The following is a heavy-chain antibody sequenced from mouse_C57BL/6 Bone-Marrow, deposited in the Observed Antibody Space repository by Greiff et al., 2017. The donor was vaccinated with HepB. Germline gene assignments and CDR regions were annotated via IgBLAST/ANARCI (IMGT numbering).Heavy chain of an antibody. Sequence: QVQLQQPGAELVRPGTSVKLSCKASGYTFTSYWMHWVKQRPGQGLEWIGVIDPSDSYTNYNQKFKGKATLTVDTSSSTAYMQLSSLTSEDSAVYYWARDELFYSNYPYAMDYWGQGTSVTVSS. J-gene: IGHJ4*01. V-gene: IGHV1-59*01. CDR2: IDPSDSYT. CDR3: ARDELFYSNYPYAMDY. CDR1: GYTFTSYW. D-gene: IGHD2-5*01.